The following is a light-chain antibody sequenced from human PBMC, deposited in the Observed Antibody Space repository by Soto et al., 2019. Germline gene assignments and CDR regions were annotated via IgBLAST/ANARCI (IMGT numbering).Light chain of an antibody. CDR3: SSYAGSSTYV. CDR2: EGI. Sequence: QSALTQPASVSGSPGQSITISCTGTSSDVGTYNLVSWYQHHPDRAPKLIIYEGIKRPSGVSNRFSGSKSGNTASMTISGLQTEDEADYYCSSYAGSSTYVFGTGTKLTVL. J-gene: IGLJ1*01. V-gene: IGLV2-23*01. CDR1: SSDVGTYNL.